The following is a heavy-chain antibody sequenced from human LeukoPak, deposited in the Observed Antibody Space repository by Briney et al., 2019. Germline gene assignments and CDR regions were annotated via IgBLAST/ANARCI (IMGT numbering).Heavy chain of an antibody. D-gene: IGHD2/OR15-2a*01. Sequence: GGSLRLSCVASGFTCSDYSMNWVRQAPGKGLEWVSYISSSGFTLNYADSVKGRFTISRDNAKNSLYLQMNGLRAEETGVYYCARVLPTTYYYYYMDVWGKGTTVTVSS. V-gene: IGHV3-48*01. CDR3: ARVLPTTYYYYYMDV. CDR1: GFTCSDYS. CDR2: ISSSGFTL. J-gene: IGHJ6*03.